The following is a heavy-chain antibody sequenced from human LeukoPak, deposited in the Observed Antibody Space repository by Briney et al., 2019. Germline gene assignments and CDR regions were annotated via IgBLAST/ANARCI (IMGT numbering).Heavy chain of an antibody. D-gene: IGHD1-26*01. J-gene: IGHJ3*02. CDR2: LNSDYNI. V-gene: IGHV3-69-1*02. CDR1: GFTFSSYN. Sequence: PGGSLRLSCAASGFTFSSYNMNWVRQAPGKGLVWVSCLNSDYNIYYAGSVKGRFTLSRDNAQNSLYLQMNSLSADVSDVYCCAREGRGALNDAFDIWGLGTMVTVSS. CDR3: AREGRGALNDAFDI.